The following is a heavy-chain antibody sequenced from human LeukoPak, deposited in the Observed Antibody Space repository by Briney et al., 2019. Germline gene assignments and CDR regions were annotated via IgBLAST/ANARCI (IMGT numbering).Heavy chain of an antibody. V-gene: IGHV4-30-2*01. CDR2: IYHSGST. D-gene: IGHD1-1*01. CDR3: ARDSLQLERPPYYYYMDV. J-gene: IGHJ6*03. CDR1: GGSISSGGYY. Sequence: TLSLTCTVSGGSISSGGYYWSWIRQPPGKGLEWIGYIYHSGSTYYNPSLKSRVTISVDRSKNQFSLKLSSVTAADTAVYHCARDSLQLERPPYYYYMDVWGKGTTVTVSS.